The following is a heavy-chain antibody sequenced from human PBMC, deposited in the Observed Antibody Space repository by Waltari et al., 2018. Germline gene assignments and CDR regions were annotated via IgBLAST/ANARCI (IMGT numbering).Heavy chain of an antibody. Sequence: VQLVQSGAEVKKPGASVKVSCKASGYTFSSYAMHWVRQAPGKGLEYVSAISSNGGSTYYANSVKGRFTISRDNSKNTLYLQMGSLRAEDMAVYYCARAGRSIAAASDYWGQGTLVTVSS. CDR2: ISSNGGST. J-gene: IGHJ4*02. D-gene: IGHD6-13*01. V-gene: IGHV3-64*01. CDR3: ARAGRSIAAASDY. CDR1: GYTFSSYA.